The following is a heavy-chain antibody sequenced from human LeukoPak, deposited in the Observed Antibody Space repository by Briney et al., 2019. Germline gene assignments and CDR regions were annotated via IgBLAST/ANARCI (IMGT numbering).Heavy chain of an antibody. CDR1: GYSFTNYW. Sequence: PGESLKISCKGSGYSFTNYWIGWVRQIPGKGLEWMGLIYPGDSHTRYSPSFQGQVTISADKSISTAYLQWSSLKASDTAMYYCARQKLQGIVVEPRGGWFDPWGQGTLVTVSS. D-gene: IGHD3-22*01. J-gene: IGHJ5*02. CDR3: ARQKLQGIVVEPRGGWFDP. CDR2: IYPGDSHT. V-gene: IGHV5-51*01.